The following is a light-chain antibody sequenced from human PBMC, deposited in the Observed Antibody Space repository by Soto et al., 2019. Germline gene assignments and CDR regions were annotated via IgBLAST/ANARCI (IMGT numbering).Light chain of an antibody. V-gene: IGKV1-39*01. Sequence: DIPMTQSPSSLSASVGDRVTITCRESQSISTYLNWYQQKPGKAPKLLIYAASSLQSGVPSRFSGSGSGTDFTLTISSLQPEDFATYYCQQSYSTPFTFGLGTKVDIK. J-gene: IGKJ3*01. CDR1: QSISTY. CDR3: QQSYSTPFT. CDR2: AAS.